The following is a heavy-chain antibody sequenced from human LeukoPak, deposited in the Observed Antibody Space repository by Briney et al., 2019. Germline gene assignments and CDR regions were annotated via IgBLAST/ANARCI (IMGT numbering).Heavy chain of an antibody. D-gene: IGHD6-13*01. J-gene: IGHJ4*02. CDR3: AAEEQGVAAAPY. Sequence: SVKVSCKASGSTFINSAMQWVRQARGQRLEWIGWIVVGSGNTNYAQKFQERVTITRDMSTSTAYMELSSLGSEDTAVYYCAAEEQGVAAAPYWGQGTLVTVSS. V-gene: IGHV1-58*02. CDR2: IVVGSGNT. CDR1: GSTFINSA.